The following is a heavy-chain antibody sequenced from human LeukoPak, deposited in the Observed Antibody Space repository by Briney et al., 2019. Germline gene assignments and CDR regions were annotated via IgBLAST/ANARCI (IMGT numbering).Heavy chain of an antibody. D-gene: IGHD2-21*01. Sequence: NPSETLSLTCAVYGGSFSGYYWSWIRQPPGKGLEWIGEINHSGSTNYNPSLKSRVTISVDTSKNQFSLKLSSVTAADTAVYYCASAALWRGWFDPWGQGTLVTVSS. J-gene: IGHJ5*02. V-gene: IGHV4-34*01. CDR3: ASAALWRGWFDP. CDR1: GGSFSGYY. CDR2: INHSGST.